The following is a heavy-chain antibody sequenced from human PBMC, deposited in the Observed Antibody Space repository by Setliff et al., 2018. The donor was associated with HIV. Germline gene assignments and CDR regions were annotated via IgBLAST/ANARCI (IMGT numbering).Heavy chain of an antibody. Sequence: GGSLRLSCAVSGFTLSTSWMNWVRQAPGKGLEWVANMNQDGSEKNYVDSVKGRFTISRDNAKNSLFLQMNSLRAEDTAVYYCTKGHYTTAGWGQGTQVTVS. J-gene: IGHJ4*02. CDR1: GFTLSTSW. CDR2: MNQDGSEK. V-gene: IGHV3-7*01. CDR3: TKGHYTTAG. D-gene: IGHD2-2*02.